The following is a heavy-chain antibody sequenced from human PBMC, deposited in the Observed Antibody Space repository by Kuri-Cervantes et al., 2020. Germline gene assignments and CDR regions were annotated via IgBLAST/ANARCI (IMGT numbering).Heavy chain of an antibody. D-gene: IGHD3-10*01. CDR3: AKEVRGSPVQGGNDY. Sequence: GESLKISCAASGFTFSNYGMHWVRQAPSKGLEWVALISYDGSNKFYADSVKGRFTISRDNFKNTVYLQMNSLRAEDTAVYYCAKEVRGSPVQGGNDYWGQGTLVTVSS. J-gene: IGHJ4*02. CDR1: GFTFSNYG. CDR2: ISYDGSNK. V-gene: IGHV3-30*18.